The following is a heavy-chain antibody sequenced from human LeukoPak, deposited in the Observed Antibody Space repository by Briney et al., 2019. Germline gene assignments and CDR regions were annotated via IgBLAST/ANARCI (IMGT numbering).Heavy chain of an antibody. Sequence: PGGSLRLSCAASGFTFSSYSMNWVRQAPGKGLEWMGSIYYSGSTYYNPSLKSRVTISVDTSKNQFSLKLSSVTAADTAVYYCASTDYRSGWYPYFDYWGQGSLVTVSS. CDR2: IYYSGST. V-gene: IGHV4-59*05. J-gene: IGHJ4*02. CDR1: GFTFSSYSMN. CDR3: ASTDYRSGWYPYFDY. D-gene: IGHD6-19*01.